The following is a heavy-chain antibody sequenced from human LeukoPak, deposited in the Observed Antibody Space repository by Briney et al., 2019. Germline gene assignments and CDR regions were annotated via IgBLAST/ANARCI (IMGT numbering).Heavy chain of an antibody. CDR2: INHSGST. Sequence: PSETLSLTCAVYGGSFSGYYWSWIRQPPGKGLEWIGEINHSGSTNYNPSLKSRVTISVDTSKNQFSLQLNSVTPEDTAVYYCARDLVDIVATELLALNYYYYMDVWGKGTTVTISS. D-gene: IGHD5-12*01. V-gene: IGHV4-34*01. CDR1: GGSFSGYY. CDR3: ARDLVDIVATELLALNYYYYMDV. J-gene: IGHJ6*03.